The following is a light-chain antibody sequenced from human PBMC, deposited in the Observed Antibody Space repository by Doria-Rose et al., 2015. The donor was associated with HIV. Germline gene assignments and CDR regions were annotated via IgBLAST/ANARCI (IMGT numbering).Light chain of an antibody. V-gene: IGLV1-47*01. J-gene: IGLJ2*01. CDR3: AVWDDSLSGPV. Sequence: QSVVTQPPSASGTPGQKVTISCSGSSSNIGSNYVCWYQQLPGTAPKLLIHRNNQRPSGVPDRFSGSKSGTAASLAVSGLRSEDEAEYRCAVWDDSLSGPVFGGGTKLTVL. CDR2: RNN. CDR1: SSNIGSNY.